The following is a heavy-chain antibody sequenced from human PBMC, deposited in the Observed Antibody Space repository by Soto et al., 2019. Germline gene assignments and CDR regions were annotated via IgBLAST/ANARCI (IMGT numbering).Heavy chain of an antibody. CDR1: GFTFSSYG. CDR3: AREAVGAEAAFDY. CDR2: IWYDGSNK. D-gene: IGHD1-26*01. Sequence: QVQLVESGGGVVQPGRSLRLSCAASGFTFSSYGRHWVRQAPGKGLEWVAVIWYDGSNKYYAYSVKGRFTISRDNSKNTLYMQMNSLRAEDTAVYYCAREAVGAEAAFDYWGQGTLVTVSS. V-gene: IGHV3-33*01. J-gene: IGHJ4*02.